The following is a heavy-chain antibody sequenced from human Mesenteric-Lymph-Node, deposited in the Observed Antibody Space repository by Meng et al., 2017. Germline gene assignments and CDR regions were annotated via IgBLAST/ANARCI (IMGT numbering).Heavy chain of an antibody. J-gene: IGHJ5*02. D-gene: IGHD3-10*01. Sequence: HVQFTHSGRVSVHPPQTLSRTCTVSRGSIRMGGYSWIWIRQHPGKGLEWIGYIHSSGSTYSNPSLRSRLTISVDTSKNQFSLKLSSVTAADTAVYYCARASYGSGSPLGESWFDPWGQGTLVTVSS. CDR3: ARASYGSGSPLGESWFDP. CDR2: IHSSGST. CDR1: RGSIRMGGYS. V-gene: IGHV4-31*03.